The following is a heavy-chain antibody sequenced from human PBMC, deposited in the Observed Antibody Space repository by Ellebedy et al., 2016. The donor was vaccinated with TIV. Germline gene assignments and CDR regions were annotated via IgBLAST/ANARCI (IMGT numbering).Heavy chain of an antibody. V-gene: IGHV4-39*01. CDR2: MYYDGSI. CDR3: ARRVGATPPDF. Sequence: PETLSLTXIVSGGSISSRSYHWGWIRQSPGKGLEWIGSMYYDGSIYYNPSLKSRVTISVDTSKNQFSLNLTSVTAADTAVYYCARRVGATPPDFWGQGTLVTVSS. J-gene: IGHJ4*02. D-gene: IGHD1-26*01. CDR1: GGSISSRSYH.